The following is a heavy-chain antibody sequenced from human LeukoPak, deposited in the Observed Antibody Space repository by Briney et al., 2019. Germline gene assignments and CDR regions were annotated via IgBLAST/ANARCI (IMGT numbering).Heavy chain of an antibody. D-gene: IGHD6-13*01. CDR2: ISYIGST. J-gene: IGHJ4*02. V-gene: IGHV4-59*11. Sequence: SETLSLTCTVSGGSFSSHYWSWIRQPPGKGLEWIGYISYIGSTNYNPSLKSRVTISVDTSKKQFSLKLSSVTAADTAVYYCARERTLGGEAGSSWYFDYWGQGTLVTVSS. CDR1: GGSFSSHY. CDR3: ARERTLGGEAGSSWYFDY.